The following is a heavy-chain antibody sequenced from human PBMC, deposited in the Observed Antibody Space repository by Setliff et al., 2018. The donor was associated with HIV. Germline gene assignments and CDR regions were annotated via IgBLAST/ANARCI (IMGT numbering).Heavy chain of an antibody. J-gene: IGHJ6*03. Sequence: SETLSLTCTVSRGSISTYYWSWIRQPPGKGLEWIGYISYSGRTNYNPSLKSRVTISVDTSKNQFSLKLRSVTAADTAMYYCARVSITYWYSIPTFYYYYMDVWGKGTKVTVSS. CDR1: RGSISTYY. CDR3: ARVSITYWYSIPTFYYYYMDV. CDR2: ISYSGRT. V-gene: IGHV4-59*12. D-gene: IGHD2-15*01.